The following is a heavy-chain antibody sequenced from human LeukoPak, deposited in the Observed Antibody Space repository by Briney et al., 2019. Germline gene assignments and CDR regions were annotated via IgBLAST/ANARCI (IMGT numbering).Heavy chain of an antibody. CDR3: TRYPGSWSYYFDY. V-gene: IGHV3-49*03. J-gene: IGHJ4*02. CDR2: IRSKAYGGTT. CDR1: GFTFGDYA. D-gene: IGHD6-13*01. Sequence: GGSLRLSCTASGFTFGDYAMSWFRQAPGKGLEWVGFIRSKAYGGTTEYAASVKGRFTISRDDSKSIAYLQMNSLKTEDTAVYYCTRYPGSWSYYFDYWGQGTLVTVSS.